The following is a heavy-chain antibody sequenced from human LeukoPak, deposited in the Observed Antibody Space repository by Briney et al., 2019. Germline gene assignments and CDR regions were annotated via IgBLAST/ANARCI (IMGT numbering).Heavy chain of an antibody. Sequence: PGGSLRLSCAASGFTFSSYAMSWVRQAPGKGLEWVSAISGSGGSTYYADSVKGRFTISRDNSKNTLYLQMNSLRAEDTAVYYCSKDVEAPLVRFLEWIFARYFQHWGQGTLVTVSS. J-gene: IGHJ1*01. D-gene: IGHD3-3*01. CDR3: SKDVEAPLVRFLEWIFARYFQH. CDR1: GFTFSSYA. V-gene: IGHV3-23*01. CDR2: ISGSGGST.